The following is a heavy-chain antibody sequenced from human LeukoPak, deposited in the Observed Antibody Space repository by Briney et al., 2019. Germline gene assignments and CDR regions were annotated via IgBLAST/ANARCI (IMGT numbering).Heavy chain of an antibody. D-gene: IGHD1-26*01. J-gene: IGHJ5*02. V-gene: IGHV3-21*01. CDR2: ISSSSSYI. CDR3: ARDPSYSAPSNWFDP. CDR1: GFTFSSYW. Sequence: TGGSLRLSCAASGFTFSSYWMNWVRQAPGKGLEWVSSISSSSSYIYYADSVKGRFTISRDNAKNSLYLQMNSLRAEDTAVYYCARDPSYSAPSNWFDPWGQGTLVTVSS.